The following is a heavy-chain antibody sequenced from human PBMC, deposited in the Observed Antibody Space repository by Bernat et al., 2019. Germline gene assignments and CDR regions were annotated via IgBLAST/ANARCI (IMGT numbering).Heavy chain of an antibody. D-gene: IGHD1-26*01. CDR2: ISSNGGST. Sequence: EVQLVESGGGLVQPGGSLRLSCSASGFTFSSYAMHWVRQAPGKGLDYVSGISSNGGSTYYAGSVKVRFTLSRDNSKNTLYLQMNSLIYEDTAVYYCIKAGSYYRLLDYWGQGTLVTVSS. J-gene: IGHJ4*02. V-gene: IGHV3-64D*06. CDR3: IKAGSYYRLLDY. CDR1: GFTFSSYA.